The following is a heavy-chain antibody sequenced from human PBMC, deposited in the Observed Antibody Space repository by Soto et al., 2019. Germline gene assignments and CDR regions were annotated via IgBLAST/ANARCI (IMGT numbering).Heavy chain of an antibody. CDR2: MNPNSGNT. V-gene: IGHV1-8*01. J-gene: IGHJ5*01. Sequence: QVQLVQSGAEVKTPGASVKVSCKASGYTFATYDMNWVRQAPGQGLEWMGWMNPNSGNTGYAQKFQGRLTMTRDTALSVAHMELSSLRNEDTAVHYCARSDGYNFNWLDSWGQGTLVTVSA. CDR3: ARSDGYNFNWLDS. D-gene: IGHD2-21*01. CDR1: GYTFATYD.